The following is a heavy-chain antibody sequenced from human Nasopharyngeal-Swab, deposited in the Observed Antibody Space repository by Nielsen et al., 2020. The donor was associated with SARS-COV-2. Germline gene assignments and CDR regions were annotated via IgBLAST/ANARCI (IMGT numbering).Heavy chain of an antibody. CDR1: GYSFTSYW. CDR3: ARQTIYGGNSHDAFDI. V-gene: IGHV5-51*01. J-gene: IGHJ3*02. D-gene: IGHD4-23*01. CDR2: IYPGDSDT. Sequence: GESPKISCKGSGYSFTSYWIGWVRQMPGKGLEWMGIIYPGDSDTRYSPSFQGQVTISADKSISTAYLQWSSLKASDTAMYYCARQTIYGGNSHDAFDIWGQGTMVTVSS.